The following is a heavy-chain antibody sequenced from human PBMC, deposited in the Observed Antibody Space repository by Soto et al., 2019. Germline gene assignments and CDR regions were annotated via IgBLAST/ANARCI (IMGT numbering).Heavy chain of an antibody. Sequence: ASVKVSCKASGDTFTSYGISWVRQAPGQGLEWMGWISAYNGNTNYAQKLQGRVTMTTDTSTSTAYMELRSLRSDDTAVYYCAREATDCSGGSCYLSVDYWGQGTLVTVSS. V-gene: IGHV1-18*01. D-gene: IGHD2-15*01. J-gene: IGHJ4*02. CDR1: GDTFTSYG. CDR2: ISAYNGNT. CDR3: AREATDCSGGSCYLSVDY.